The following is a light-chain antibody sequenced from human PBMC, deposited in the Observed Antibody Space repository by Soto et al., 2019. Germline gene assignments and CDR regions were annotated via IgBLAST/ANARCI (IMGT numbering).Light chain of an antibody. J-gene: IGKJ5*01. CDR1: QSISSSF. CDR3: QQYDNSPIT. Sequence: ETVLTQSPGTVSLSPGERASLSCWASQSISSSFLAWYQQKPGQAPRLLIYGASSRATGIPDRFSGTGSETDFTLTISRLEPEDFAVYYCQQYDNSPITFGQGTRLETK. V-gene: IGKV3-20*01. CDR2: GAS.